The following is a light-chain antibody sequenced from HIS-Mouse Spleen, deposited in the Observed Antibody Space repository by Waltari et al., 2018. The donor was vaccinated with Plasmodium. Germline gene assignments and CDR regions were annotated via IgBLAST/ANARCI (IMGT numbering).Light chain of an antibody. CDR2: GAS. J-gene: IGKJ1*01. Sequence: DIVLTQSPGTLSLSPGERATLPCRASQSVSSSYLAWYQQNPGQAPKLLIYGASSRATGIPDRFSGSGSGTDFTLTISRLEPEDFAVYYCQQYGSSPWTFGQGTKVEIK. CDR1: QSVSSSY. CDR3: QQYGSSPWT. V-gene: IGKV3-20*01.